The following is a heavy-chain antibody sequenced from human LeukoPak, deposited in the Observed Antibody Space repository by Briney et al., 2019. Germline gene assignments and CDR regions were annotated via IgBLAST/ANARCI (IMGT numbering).Heavy chain of an antibody. D-gene: IGHD2-2*01. CDR1: GFTFSSYD. CDR3: ARGGYIPAARYYFDY. V-gene: IGHV3-30*03. Sequence: PGGSPSLSRAASGFTFSSYDMHWVRQAPGKGLEWVAVISYDGSNKNYADSVKGRFTISRDKSKNTLYLQMSSLRAEDTAVYYCARGGYIPAARYYFDYWGAGTLVTVSS. J-gene: IGHJ4*02. CDR2: ISYDGSNK.